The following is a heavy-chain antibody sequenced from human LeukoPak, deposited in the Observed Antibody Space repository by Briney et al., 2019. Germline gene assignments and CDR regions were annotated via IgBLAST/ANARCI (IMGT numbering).Heavy chain of an antibody. J-gene: IGHJ3*02. V-gene: IGHV3-23*01. CDR1: GFTFSSYA. D-gene: IGHD3-9*01. CDR2: ISGSGGST. CDR3: AKGVWATILTNDAFDI. Sequence: GGSLRLSCAASGFTFSSYAMSWVRQAPGKGLEWVSAISGSGGSTYYADSVKGRFTISRDNSKNTLYLQMNSLRAEDTAVYYCAKGVWATILTNDAFDIWGQGTMVTISS.